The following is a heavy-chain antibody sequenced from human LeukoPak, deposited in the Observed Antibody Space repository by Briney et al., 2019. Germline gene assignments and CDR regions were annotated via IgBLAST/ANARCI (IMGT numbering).Heavy chain of an antibody. D-gene: IGHD3-10*01. CDR3: AKHYYGSGSQKYYFDY. V-gene: IGHV3-30*02. CDR2: VRNDGSDK. J-gene: IGHJ4*02. Sequence: GRSLRLSCAASGFIFSDYGMHWVRQAPGKGLEWVTLVRNDGSDKYYADSVKGRFTISRDNSKNTLYLQMNSLRPEDTAVYYCAKHYYGSGSQKYYFDYWGQGTLVTVSS. CDR1: GFIFSDYG.